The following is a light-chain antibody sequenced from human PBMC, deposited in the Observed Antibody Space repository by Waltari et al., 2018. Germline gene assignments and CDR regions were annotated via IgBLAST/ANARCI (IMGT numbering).Light chain of an antibody. Sequence: SYELTQPPSVSVSPGQTASITCSGDNLEDKYACWYQQRPGQSPMVVIYQDTKRPSGIPERFSGSNSGNTATLTINGTQAMDEADYYCQTWDSRTVVFGGGTKLTVL. CDR2: QDT. V-gene: IGLV3-1*01. CDR1: NLEDKY. CDR3: QTWDSRTVV. J-gene: IGLJ2*01.